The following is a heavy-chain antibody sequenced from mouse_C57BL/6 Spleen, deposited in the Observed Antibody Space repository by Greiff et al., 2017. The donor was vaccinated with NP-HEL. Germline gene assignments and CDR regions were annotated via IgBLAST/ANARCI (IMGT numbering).Heavy chain of an antibody. CDR2: IYPGDGDT. CDR1: GYAFSSSW. D-gene: IGHD2-1*01. V-gene: IGHV1-82*01. CDR3: ARSGSTIKDY. J-gene: IGHJ2*01. Sequence: VQLQQSGPELVKPGASVKISCKASGYAFSSSWMNWVKQRPGKGLEWIGRIYPGDGDTNYNGKFKGKATLTADKSSSTAYMQLSSLTSEDSAVYFCARSGSTIKDYWGQGTTLTVSS.